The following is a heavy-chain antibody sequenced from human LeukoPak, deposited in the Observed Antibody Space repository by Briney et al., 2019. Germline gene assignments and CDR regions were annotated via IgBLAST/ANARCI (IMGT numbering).Heavy chain of an antibody. J-gene: IGHJ4*02. Sequence: ASVKVSCKASGYTFTSYAMHWVRQAPGQRLEWMGWINAGNGNTKYSQKFQGRVTITRDTSASTAYMELSSLRSEDTAVYYCARGDSYGYSSTYYWGQGTLVTVSS. CDR1: GYTFTSYA. CDR2: INAGNGNT. V-gene: IGHV1-3*01. D-gene: IGHD5-18*01. CDR3: ARGDSYGYSSTYY.